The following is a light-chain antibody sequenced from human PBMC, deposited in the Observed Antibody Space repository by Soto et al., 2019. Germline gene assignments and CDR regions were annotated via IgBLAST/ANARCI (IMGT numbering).Light chain of an antibody. CDR3: AAWDDSLNAHYV. J-gene: IGLJ1*01. V-gene: IGLV1-44*01. CDR1: SSHIGSNT. Sequence: PRGSATPGQRVTNSCSGSSSHIGSNTVNWYQQLPGTAPKLLIYSNNQRPSGVPDRFSGSKSGTSASLAISGLQSEDEADYYCAAWDDSLNAHYVFGTGTKVTVL. CDR2: SNN.